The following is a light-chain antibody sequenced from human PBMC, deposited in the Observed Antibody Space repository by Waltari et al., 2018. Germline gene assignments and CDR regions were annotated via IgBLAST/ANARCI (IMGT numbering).Light chain of an antibody. V-gene: IGLV1-47*01. Sequence: QSVLTQRHLASGTHGQRVTISCHGSNSIIGSNYINWYQQFPGTAPKLLICRDNQRPSGVPDRFSDSKSGTSASLVISGLRSEDDADYYCATWDNSLSGRVFGGGTRVTVL. CDR1: NSIIGSNY. CDR2: RDN. CDR3: ATWDNSLSGRV. J-gene: IGLJ3*02.